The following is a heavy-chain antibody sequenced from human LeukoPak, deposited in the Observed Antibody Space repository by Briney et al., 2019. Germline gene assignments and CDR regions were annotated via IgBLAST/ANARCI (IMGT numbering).Heavy chain of an antibody. CDR1: GFTITNNW. CDR3: TKDPNGDYVGAFDP. V-gene: IGHV3-74*03. CDR2: IKNDESTA. J-gene: IGHJ5*02. Sequence: PGGSLRLSCVVSGFTITNNWMYWVRQPPGRGLVWVSRIKNDESTAVYADSVKGRFTISRDNAKNTLYLQMNSLRVEDTAVYYCTKDPNGDYVGAFDPWGQGTLVTVSS. D-gene: IGHD4-17*01.